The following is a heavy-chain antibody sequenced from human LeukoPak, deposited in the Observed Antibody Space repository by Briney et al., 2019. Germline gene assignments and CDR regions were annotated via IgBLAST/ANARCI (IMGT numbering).Heavy chain of an antibody. CDR3: ARLAVWAGTSFDVFHI. J-gene: IGHJ3*02. CDR2: IYYSGST. V-gene: IGHV4-59*01. D-gene: IGHD6-19*01. Sequence: SETLSLTCTVSGGSISSYYWGWIRQPAGKGLEWSGYIYYSGSTNYNPSLKSRVTISVDTSKKQFSLKLRSVTAADTAVYYCARLAVWAGTSFDVFHIWGPGTLVTVSS. CDR1: GGSISSYY.